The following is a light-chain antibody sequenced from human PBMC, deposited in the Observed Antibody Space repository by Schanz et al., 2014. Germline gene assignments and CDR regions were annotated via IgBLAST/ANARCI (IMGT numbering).Light chain of an antibody. V-gene: IGKV1-39*01. CDR3: QQSYSTLRT. CDR2: AAS. Sequence: DIQMTQSPSSLSASVGDSITITCRASRAISRYLNWYQHKPGNAPKLLIYAASSLQSGVPSRFSGGGSGTDFTLTITSLQPEDFATYYCQQSYSTLRTFGQGTKVEI. J-gene: IGKJ1*01. CDR1: RAISRY.